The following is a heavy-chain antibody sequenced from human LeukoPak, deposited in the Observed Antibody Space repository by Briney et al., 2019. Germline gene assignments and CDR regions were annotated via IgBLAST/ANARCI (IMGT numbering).Heavy chain of an antibody. CDR1: GGSISSYY. J-gene: IGHJ4*02. D-gene: IGHD2-8*01. CDR3: ARTNKRAHYFDY. CDR2: IYYSGST. Sequence: PSETLSLTCTVSGGSISSYYWSWVRQPPGKGLEWIGYIYYSGSTNYDPSLKSRVTISVDTSKNQFSLKLSSVTAADTAVYYCARTNKRAHYFDYWGQGILVTVSS. V-gene: IGHV4-59*01.